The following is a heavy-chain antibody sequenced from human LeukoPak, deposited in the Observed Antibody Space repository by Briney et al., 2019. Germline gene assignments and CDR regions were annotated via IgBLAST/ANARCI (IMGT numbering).Heavy chain of an antibody. CDR1: GYSFTTYW. V-gene: IGHV5-51*01. J-gene: IGHJ6*02. D-gene: IGHD1-26*01. Sequence: GESLKISCKGSGYSFTTYWIGWVRQMPGKGLEWMGIIYPGDSDTRYSPSFQGQVTISADKSISTAYLQWSSLKASDTAMYYCARQRAVVGATTYYYGMDVWGQGTTVTVSS. CDR2: IYPGDSDT. CDR3: ARQRAVVGATTYYYGMDV.